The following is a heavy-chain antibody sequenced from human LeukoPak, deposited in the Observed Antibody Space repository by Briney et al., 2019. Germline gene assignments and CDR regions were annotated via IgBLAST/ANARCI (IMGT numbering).Heavy chain of an antibody. J-gene: IGHJ3*02. CDR2: ISGSGGST. Sequence: GGSLRLSCAASGFTFSSYAMSWVRQAPGKGLEWVSAISGSGGSTYYADSVKGRFTISRDNSKNTLYLQMNSLRAEDTAVYYCAKSEGYCSGGSCYHDAFDIWGQGTMVTVSS. CDR1: GFTFSSYA. D-gene: IGHD2-15*01. V-gene: IGHV3-23*01. CDR3: AKSEGYCSGGSCYHDAFDI.